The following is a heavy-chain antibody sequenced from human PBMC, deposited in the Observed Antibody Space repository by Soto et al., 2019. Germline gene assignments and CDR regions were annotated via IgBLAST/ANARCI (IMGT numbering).Heavy chain of an antibody. D-gene: IGHD3-10*01. V-gene: IGHV1-69*13. CDR2: IIPIFGTA. J-gene: IGHJ6*02. Sequence: SVKVACKASGGTFSSYAISWVRQAPGQGLEWMGGIIPIFGTANYAQKFQGRVTITADESTSTAYMELSSLRSEDTAVYYCARGSYSYYGMDVWGQGPTVTVSS. CDR1: GGTFSSYA. CDR3: ARGSYSYYGMDV.